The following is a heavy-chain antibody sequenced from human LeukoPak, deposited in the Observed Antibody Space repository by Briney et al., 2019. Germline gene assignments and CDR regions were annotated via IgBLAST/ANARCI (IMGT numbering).Heavy chain of an antibody. CDR1: GFTFSDYY. V-gene: IGHV3-11*04. J-gene: IGHJ4*02. Sequence: GGSLRLSCAASGFTFSDYYMSWIRQAPGKGLEWVSYISSSVSTIYYADSVKGRFTISRDNAKNSLYLQMNSLRAEDTAVYYCARDYSYSSSAAPHTWGQGTLVTVSS. CDR3: ARDYSYSSSAAPHT. D-gene: IGHD6-6*01. CDR2: ISSSVSTI.